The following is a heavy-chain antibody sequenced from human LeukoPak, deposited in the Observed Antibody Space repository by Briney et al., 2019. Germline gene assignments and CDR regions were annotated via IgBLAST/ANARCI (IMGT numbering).Heavy chain of an antibody. D-gene: IGHD6-6*01. CDR1: GYTFTSYG. Sequence: ASVKVSCKASGYTFTSYGISWVRQAPGQGLEWMGWISAYNGNTNYAQKLQGRVTMTTDTSTSTAYMELRSLRSDDTAVYYCARGTHSSSPPSWFDPWGQGTLVTVSS. J-gene: IGHJ5*02. CDR2: ISAYNGNT. CDR3: ARGTHSSSPPSWFDP. V-gene: IGHV1-18*01.